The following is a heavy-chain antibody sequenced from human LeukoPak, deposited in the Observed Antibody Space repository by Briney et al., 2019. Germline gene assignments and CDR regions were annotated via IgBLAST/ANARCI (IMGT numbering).Heavy chain of an antibody. CDR1: GFTFSSYS. V-gene: IGHV4-34*01. Sequence: GSLRLSCAASGFTFSSYSMNWVRQAPGKGLEWIGEINHSGSTNYNPSLKSRVTISVDTSKNQFSLKLSSVTAADTAVYYCATDYYDSSGYYYWGQGTLVTVSS. D-gene: IGHD3-22*01. CDR3: ATDYYDSSGYYY. CDR2: INHSGST. J-gene: IGHJ4*02.